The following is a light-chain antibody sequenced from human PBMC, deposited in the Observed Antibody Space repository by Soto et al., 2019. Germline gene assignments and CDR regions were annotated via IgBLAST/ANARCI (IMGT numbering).Light chain of an antibody. Sequence: QSALTQPASLSWSPGQSITISCTGTSSDVGSYNLVSWYQQHPGKAPKLMIYEVSKRPSGVSNRFSGSKSGNTASLTISGLQAEDEADYYCCSYAGSSTFPYVFGTGTKVTVL. CDR3: CSYAGSSTFPYV. V-gene: IGLV2-23*02. CDR1: SSDVGSYNL. J-gene: IGLJ1*01. CDR2: EVS.